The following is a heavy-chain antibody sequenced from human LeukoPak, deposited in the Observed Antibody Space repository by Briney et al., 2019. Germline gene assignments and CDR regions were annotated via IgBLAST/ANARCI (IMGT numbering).Heavy chain of an antibody. J-gene: IGHJ4*02. D-gene: IGHD1-26*01. CDR1: GFTFSSYA. Sequence: GGSLRLSCAASGFTFSSYAMHWVRQAPGKGLEWVAVISYDGSNKYYADSVKGRFTISRDNSKNTLYLQMNSLRAEDTAVYYCARAGWELGGYYFDYWGQGTLVTVSS. CDR2: ISYDGSNK. CDR3: ARAGWELGGYYFDY. V-gene: IGHV3-30*04.